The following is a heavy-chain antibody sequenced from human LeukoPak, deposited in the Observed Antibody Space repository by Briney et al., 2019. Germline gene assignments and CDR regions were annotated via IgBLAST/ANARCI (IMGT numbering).Heavy chain of an antibody. CDR3: ARGGFGSGSHFDY. V-gene: IGHV1-8*01. CDR1: GYTFTSYD. D-gene: IGHD3-10*01. Sequence: GASVKVSCKASGYTFTSYDINWVRQATGQGLEWMGWMNPNSGDTGYVQKFQGRATMTRSTSISTAYMELSSLRSEDTAIYYCARGGFGSGSHFDYWGQETLVTVSS. J-gene: IGHJ4*02. CDR2: MNPNSGDT.